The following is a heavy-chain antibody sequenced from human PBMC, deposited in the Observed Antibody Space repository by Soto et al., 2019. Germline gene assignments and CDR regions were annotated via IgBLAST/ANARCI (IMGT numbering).Heavy chain of an antibody. D-gene: IGHD3-10*01. CDR3: ARASPYGSGMYYYYYGMDV. V-gene: IGHV1-2*04. J-gene: IGHJ6*02. CDR2: INPNSGGT. CDR1: GYTFTAYY. Sequence: ASVKVSCKASGYTFTAYYMHWVRQAPGQGLEWMGWINPNSGGTNYAQKFQGWVTMTRDTSISTAYMELSRLRSDDTAVYYCARASPYGSGMYYYYYGMDVWGQGTTVTVSS.